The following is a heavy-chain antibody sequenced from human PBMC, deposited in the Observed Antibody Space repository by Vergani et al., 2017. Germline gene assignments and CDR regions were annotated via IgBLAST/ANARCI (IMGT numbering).Heavy chain of an antibody. D-gene: IGHD1-20*01. J-gene: IGHJ6*02. CDR3: ARHICIRPDNWNGVPYVMDV. Sequence: EVQLVQSGAEVKKPGESLKISCKGSRYSFTSYWICWVRQMPGKGLEWMGIIYPGDSDTRYSPSFQGQVTISADKSISTAYLQWSSLKSSATAMYYCARHICIRPDNWNGVPYVMDVWGQXP. CDR1: RYSFTSYW. CDR2: IYPGDSDT. V-gene: IGHV5-51*01.